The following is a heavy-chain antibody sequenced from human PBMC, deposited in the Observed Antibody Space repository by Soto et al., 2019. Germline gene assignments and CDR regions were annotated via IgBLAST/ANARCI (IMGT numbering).Heavy chain of an antibody. CDR3: AKWGAAAGTT. V-gene: IGHV4-59*01. D-gene: IGHD6-25*01. CDR1: GGSISSYY. Sequence: QVHLQESGPGLVKPAETLSLTCSVSGGSISSYYWSWIRQPPGKGLECIDYVFYTGITKYNPSFKSRATISGDTSRNQFSLNLMSVTAADTAVYYCAKWGAAAGTTWGQGIRVNVSS. J-gene: IGHJ4*02. CDR2: VFYTGIT.